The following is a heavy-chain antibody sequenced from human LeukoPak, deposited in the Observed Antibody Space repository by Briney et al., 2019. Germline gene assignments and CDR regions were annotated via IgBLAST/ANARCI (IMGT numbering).Heavy chain of an antibody. CDR2: IYPGGNI. D-gene: IGHD3-22*01. Sequence: GGSLRLSCGASEVTVSNNYMSWVRQAPGKGLQWVSVIYPGGNIYYADSVKGRFIISRDNSKNTLSLQMNSLTADDTAVYYCVRGPRYYDDSGFHYGVFDIWGQGTLVTVSS. CDR3: VRGPRYYDDSGFHYGVFDI. CDR1: EVTVSNNY. J-gene: IGHJ3*02. V-gene: IGHV3-53*01.